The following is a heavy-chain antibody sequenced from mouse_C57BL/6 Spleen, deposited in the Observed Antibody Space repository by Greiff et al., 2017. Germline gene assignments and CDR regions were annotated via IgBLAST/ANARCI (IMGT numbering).Heavy chain of an antibody. CDR1: GYSITSGYY. D-gene: IGHD2-3*01. CDR2: ISYDGSN. J-gene: IGHJ1*03. CDR3: ARDLLYDGYPHYWYFDV. V-gene: IGHV3-6*01. Sequence: EVQLQESGPGLVKPSQSLSLTCSVTGYSITSGYYWNWIRQFPGNKLEWMGYISYDGSNNYNPSLKNRISITRDTSKNQFFLKLNSVTTEDTATYYCARDLLYDGYPHYWYFDVWGTGTTVTVSS.